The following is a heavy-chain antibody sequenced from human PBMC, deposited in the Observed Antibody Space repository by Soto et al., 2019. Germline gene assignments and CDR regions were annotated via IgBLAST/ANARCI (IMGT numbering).Heavy chain of an antibody. J-gene: IGHJ4*02. CDR2: INAGNGNT. Sequence: AASVKVSCKTSGYTFTNYAMHWMRQAPGQRLEWMGWINAGNGNTRYSQKFQGRVTITRDTSASTAYMELSSLRPEDTAVYYCARDKTTYPDYWGQGTLVTVSS. CDR3: ARDKTTYPDY. CDR1: GYTFTNYA. V-gene: IGHV1-3*01. D-gene: IGHD4-17*01.